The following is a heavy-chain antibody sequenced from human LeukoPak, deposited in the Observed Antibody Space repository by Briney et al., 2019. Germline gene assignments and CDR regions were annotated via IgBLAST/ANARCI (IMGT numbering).Heavy chain of an antibody. CDR1: GFTFRIYY. D-gene: IGHD3-10*01. V-gene: IGHV3-7*02. CDR3: AAGRVDDDY. Sequence: GGSLRLSCTASGFTFRIYYMTWVRQAPGKGLEWVANIEPDGSEKHYLDSVKGRFTISRDNAKNLLFLQMSSLRAEDTAVYYCAAGRVDDDYWGQGTLVTVSS. CDR2: IEPDGSEK. J-gene: IGHJ4*02.